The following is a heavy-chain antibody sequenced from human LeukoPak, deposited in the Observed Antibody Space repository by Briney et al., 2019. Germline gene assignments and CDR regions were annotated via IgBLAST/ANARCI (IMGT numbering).Heavy chain of an antibody. D-gene: IGHD3-10*01. J-gene: IGHJ5*02. CDR1: GYSFTSYW. V-gene: IGHV5-51*01. Sequence: GGSLKISCKGSGYSFTSYWIGWVRQMPGKGLEWIGIIYPGDSDTRYSPSFQGQVTISADKSISTAYLQWSSLKASDTAMYYCARLGSDYYYAPNWFDPWGQGTLVTVSS. CDR3: ARLGSDYYYAPNWFDP. CDR2: IYPGDSDT.